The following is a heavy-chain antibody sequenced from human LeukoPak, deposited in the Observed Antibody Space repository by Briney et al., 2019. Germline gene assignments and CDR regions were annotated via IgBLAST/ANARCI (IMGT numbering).Heavy chain of an antibody. D-gene: IGHD3-10*01. V-gene: IGHV3-7*01. CDR2: IKQDGSEK. Sequence: GGSLRLSCAASGFTFSSYWMSWVRQAPGKGLEWVANIKQDGSEKYYVDSVKGRFTISRDNAKNSLYVQMNSLRAEDTAVYYCARDQSMVRGVTSFDYWGQGTLVTVSS. CDR1: GFTFSSYW. J-gene: IGHJ4*02. CDR3: ARDQSMVRGVTSFDY.